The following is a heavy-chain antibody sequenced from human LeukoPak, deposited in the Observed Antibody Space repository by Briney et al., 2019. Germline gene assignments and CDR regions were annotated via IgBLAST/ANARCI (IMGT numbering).Heavy chain of an antibody. V-gene: IGHV3-21*01. Sequence: GGSLRLSCAASGFTFSSYSMNWVRQAPGKGLEWVSSISGSSSYIYYADSVEGRFTISRDNAKNSLYLQMNSLRAEDTAVYYCASGYSYGNYYYYGRDVWGQGTTVTVSS. CDR3: ASGYSYGNYYYYGRDV. CDR2: ISGSSSYI. J-gene: IGHJ6*02. CDR1: GFTFSSYS. D-gene: IGHD5-18*01.